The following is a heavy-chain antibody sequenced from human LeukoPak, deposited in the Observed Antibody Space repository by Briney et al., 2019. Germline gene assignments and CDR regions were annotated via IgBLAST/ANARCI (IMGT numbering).Heavy chain of an antibody. D-gene: IGHD6-19*01. V-gene: IGHV3-7*01. CDR1: GFTFSSYW. CDR3: ARDCRAVAGPYDGDAFDI. CDR2: IKQDEIEK. J-gene: IGHJ3*02. Sequence: GGSLRLSCAASGFTFSSYWMSLVRQAPGKGLEGVANIKQDEIEKYYVDSVKGRFTISRDNVKNSLYLQMNSLRAEDTAVYYCARDCRAVAGPYDGDAFDIWGQGTMVTVSS.